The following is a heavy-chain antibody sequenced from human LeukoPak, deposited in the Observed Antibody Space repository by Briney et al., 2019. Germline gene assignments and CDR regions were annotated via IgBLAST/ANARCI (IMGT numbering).Heavy chain of an antibody. CDR2: IFYSGST. Sequence: SETLSLTCTVSGGSISGYYWSWIRQPTGKGLEWIGYIFYSGSTKYYPSLKSRVTISVDTSKTHFSLRLSSVTAADTALYYCPRGKEGPDYWGQGTLVTVSS. CDR1: GGSISGYY. V-gene: IGHV4-59*01. J-gene: IGHJ4*02. CDR3: PRGKEGPDY.